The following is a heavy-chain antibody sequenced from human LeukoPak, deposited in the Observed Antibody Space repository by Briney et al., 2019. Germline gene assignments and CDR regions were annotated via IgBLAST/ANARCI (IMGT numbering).Heavy chain of an antibody. Sequence: ASVKVSCKVSGYTLTELSMHWVRQAPGKGLEWMGGFDPEDGETIYAQKFQGRVTMTEDTSTDTAYMELSSLRSEDTAVCYCATTYSGYDSFLDYWGQGTLVTVSS. V-gene: IGHV1-24*01. CDR2: FDPEDGET. CDR3: ATTYSGYDSFLDY. J-gene: IGHJ4*02. D-gene: IGHD5-12*01. CDR1: GYTLTELS.